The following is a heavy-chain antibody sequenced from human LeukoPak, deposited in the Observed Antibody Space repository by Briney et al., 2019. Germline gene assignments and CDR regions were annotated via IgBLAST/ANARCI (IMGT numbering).Heavy chain of an antibody. J-gene: IGHJ5*02. CDR2: INPNSGGT. CDR3: ARGDYYGSPKVVAA. D-gene: IGHD3-10*01. CDR1: GYTFTDYY. V-gene: IGHV1-2*02. Sequence: ASVKVSCKASGYTFTDYYMHWVRQAPGQGLEWMGWINPNSGGTDYAQKFQDRVTMTRDTSISTAYIELNLLRSDDTAMYYCARGDYYGSPKVVAAWGQGTLVTVSS.